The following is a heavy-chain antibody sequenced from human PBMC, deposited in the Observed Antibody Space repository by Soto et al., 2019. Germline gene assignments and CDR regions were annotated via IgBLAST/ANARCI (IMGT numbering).Heavy chain of an antibody. V-gene: IGHV3-33*01. J-gene: IGHJ4*02. Sequence: GGSLRLSCAASGFTFSSFGMHWVRQAPGKGLEWVAVIWFDGSSKYSADSVKGQFTISRDNSKNTMYLQMNSLRAEDTAVYYCARSYYDSGGYFRSIDYWGQGTLVTVSS. CDR3: ARSYYDSGGYFRSIDY. D-gene: IGHD3-22*01. CDR1: GFTFSSFG. CDR2: IWFDGSSK.